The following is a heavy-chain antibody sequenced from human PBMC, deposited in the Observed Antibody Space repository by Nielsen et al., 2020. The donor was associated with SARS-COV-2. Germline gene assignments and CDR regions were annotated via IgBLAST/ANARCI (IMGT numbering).Heavy chain of an antibody. CDR3: ARDLRSRATRPYSFDF. V-gene: IGHV3-30-3*01. Sequence: GESLKISCAASGFTFSNYALHWVRQAPGKGLEWVAIISYNGNTKYHPDSVEGRFTISRDNAQNSLFLQMNSLRADDTAVYYCARDLRSRATRPYSFDFGGQGTLVTVSS. D-gene: IGHD1-1*01. CDR1: GFTFSNYA. CDR2: ISYNGNTK. J-gene: IGHJ4*02.